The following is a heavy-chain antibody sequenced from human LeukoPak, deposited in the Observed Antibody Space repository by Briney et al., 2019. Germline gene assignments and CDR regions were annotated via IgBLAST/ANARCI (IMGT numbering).Heavy chain of an antibody. CDR1: GYSISSGYYW. J-gene: IGHJ4*02. CDR3: AHLRATDWYFFDY. D-gene: IGHD3-9*01. Sequence: TLSLTCTVSGYSISSGYYWGWIRQPPGRALEWLAHVYWHDAKYYCPSLKSRLTITKDTSKNQVVLTMTNMDPVDTGTYFCAHLRATDWYFFDYWGQGMLVTVSS. V-gene: IGHV2-5*01. CDR2: VYWHDAK.